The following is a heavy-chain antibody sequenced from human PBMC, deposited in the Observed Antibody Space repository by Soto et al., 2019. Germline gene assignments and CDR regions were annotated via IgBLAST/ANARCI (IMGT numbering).Heavy chain of an antibody. CDR1: GGTFSSYA. D-gene: IGHD2-15*01. CDR2: IIPIFGTA. V-gene: IGHV1-69*12. Sequence: QVQLVQSGAEVKKPGSSVKVSCKASGGTFSSYAISWVRQAPGQGLEWMGGIIPIFGTANYAQKFQGRVTITADESTSTAYMELSSLRSEDTAVYYCARGGVVVVAATVHYYDGMDVWGQGTTVTVSS. J-gene: IGHJ6*02. CDR3: ARGGVVVVAATVHYYDGMDV.